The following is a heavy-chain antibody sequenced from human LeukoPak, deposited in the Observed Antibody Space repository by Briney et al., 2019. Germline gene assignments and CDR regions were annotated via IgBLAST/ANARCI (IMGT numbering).Heavy chain of an antibody. J-gene: IGHJ6*02. Sequence: GGSLRLSCAASGFTFSSYAMHWVRQAPGKGLEWVAVISYDGSNKYYADSVKGRFTISRDNSKNTLYLQMNSLRAEDTAVYYCARPYPCYYYGMDVWGQGTTVTVSS. CDR1: GFTFSSYA. V-gene: IGHV3-30-3*01. CDR3: ARPYPCYYYGMDV. CDR2: ISYDGSNK.